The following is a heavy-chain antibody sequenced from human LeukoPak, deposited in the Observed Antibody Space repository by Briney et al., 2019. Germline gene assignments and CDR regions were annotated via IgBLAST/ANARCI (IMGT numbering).Heavy chain of an antibody. CDR1: GGSFSGYY. CDR2: INHSGST. CDR3: ARNKDYGDYFNFDY. V-gene: IGHV4-34*01. Sequence: ETLSLTCAVYGGSFSGYYWSWIRQPPGKGLEWIGEINHSGSTNYNPSLKSRVTISVDTSKNQFSLKLSSVTAADTAVYYCARNKDYGDYFNFDYWGQGTLVTVSS. D-gene: IGHD4-17*01. J-gene: IGHJ4*02.